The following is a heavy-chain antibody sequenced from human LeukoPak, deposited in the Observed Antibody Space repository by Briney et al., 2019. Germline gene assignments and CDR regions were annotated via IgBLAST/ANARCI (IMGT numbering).Heavy chain of an antibody. Sequence: SQTLSLTSPVAGGSISSGGYYWSWIRQHPGKGLEWFGYIYYSGSTYYNPSPKRRVTMSVDTSKNKFSLKLSSVTAADTAVYYWARHVNRVGRVVPAATTTYGMDIWGQGTTVTVSS. CDR1: GGSISSGGYY. J-gene: IGHJ6*02. CDR3: ARHVNRVGRVVPAATTTYGMDI. CDR2: IYYSGST. V-gene: IGHV4-31*03. D-gene: IGHD2-2*01.